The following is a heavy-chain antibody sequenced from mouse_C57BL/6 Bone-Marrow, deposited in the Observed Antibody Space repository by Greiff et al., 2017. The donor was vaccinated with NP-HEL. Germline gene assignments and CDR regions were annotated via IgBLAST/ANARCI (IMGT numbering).Heavy chain of an antibody. J-gene: IGHJ4*01. CDR3: ARDPSYYPYAMDY. CDR1: GFTFSSYA. V-gene: IGHV5-4*01. D-gene: IGHD2-10*01. Sequence: DVKLVESGGGLVKPGGSLKLSCAASGFTFSSYAMSWVRQTPEKRLEWVATISDGGSYTYYPDNVKGRFTISRDNAKNNLYLQMSHLKSEDTAMYYCARDPSYYPYAMDYWGQGTSVTVSS. CDR2: ISDGGSYT.